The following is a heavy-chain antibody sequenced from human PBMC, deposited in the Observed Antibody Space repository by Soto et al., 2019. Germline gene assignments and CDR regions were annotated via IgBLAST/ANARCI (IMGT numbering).Heavy chain of an antibody. D-gene: IGHD3-10*01. J-gene: IGHJ4*02. Sequence: QGQLVQSGAELKKPGSSVKVSCKASGDTFSGYPINWVRQAPGEGLEWMGRTIPVFGTTNDAQSFEGRVTFTADESTNTAYMELRGLLSEDTAVYYCARDGGFGELKYWGPGTLVTVSS. CDR1: GDTFSGYP. CDR2: TIPVFGTT. V-gene: IGHV1-69*18. CDR3: ARDGGFGELKY.